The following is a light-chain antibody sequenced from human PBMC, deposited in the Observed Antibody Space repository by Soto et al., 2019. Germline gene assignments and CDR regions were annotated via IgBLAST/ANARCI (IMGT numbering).Light chain of an antibody. CDR2: DIT. CDR3: RSHAGSNRLMV. CDR1: SSDIGAFNS. Sequence: QSALTQPPSASGSPGQSVTIPCTETSSDIGAFNSISWYQQYPGKAPKLIIFDITQRPSGVPDRFSGSKSANTASLTGSGLQDEDESDYHCRSHAGSNRLMVFGGETKLTVL. V-gene: IGLV2-8*01. J-gene: IGLJ2*01.